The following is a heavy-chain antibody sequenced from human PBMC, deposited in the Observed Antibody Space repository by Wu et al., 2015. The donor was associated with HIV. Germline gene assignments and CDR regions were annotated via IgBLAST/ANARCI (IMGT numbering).Heavy chain of an antibody. V-gene: IGHV1-8*01. J-gene: IGHJ4*02. D-gene: IGHD6-13*01. CDR1: GYTFTSYD. CDR3: ASSSSSWYIFDY. Sequence: QVQLVQSGAEVKKPGASIKVSCKASGYTFTSYDINWVRQATGQGLEWMGWTNPNSGNTGSAQKFQGRVTLTRNTSISTAYMELSSLRSEDTAVYYCASSSSSWYIFDYWGQGTLVTVSS. CDR2: TNPNSGNT.